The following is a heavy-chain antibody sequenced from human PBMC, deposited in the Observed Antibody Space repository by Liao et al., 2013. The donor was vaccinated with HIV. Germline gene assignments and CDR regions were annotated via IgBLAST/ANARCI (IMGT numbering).Heavy chain of an antibody. Sequence: QVQLQQWGAGLLKPSETLSLTCAVYGGSFSGYYWSWIRQPPREGGVEWIGEISHSGSTHYNPSLKSRVTMSVDTSKNQFSLKLNSVTAADTAVYYCARGGCNGGSCYGPIPDYFDYWGQGTLVTVSS. CDR1: GGSFSGYY. J-gene: IGHJ4*02. CDR3: ARGGCNGGSCYGPIPDYFDY. D-gene: IGHD2-15*01. CDR2: ISHSGST. V-gene: IGHV4-34*01.